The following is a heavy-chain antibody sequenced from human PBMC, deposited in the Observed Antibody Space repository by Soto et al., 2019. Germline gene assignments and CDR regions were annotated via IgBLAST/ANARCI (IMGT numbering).Heavy chain of an antibody. CDR2: IYYSGST. CDR1: GGSISSGGYY. CDR3: ARNFMVRGVPDLFDY. V-gene: IGHV4-31*03. J-gene: IGHJ4*02. D-gene: IGHD3-10*01. Sequence: QVQLQESGPGLVKPSQTLSLTCTVSGGSISSGGYYWSWIRQHPGKGLEWIGYIYYSGSTYYNPSLKSRVTISVDTSKNQFSLKLSSVTAADTAVYYCARNFMVRGVPDLFDYWGQGTLLTVSS.